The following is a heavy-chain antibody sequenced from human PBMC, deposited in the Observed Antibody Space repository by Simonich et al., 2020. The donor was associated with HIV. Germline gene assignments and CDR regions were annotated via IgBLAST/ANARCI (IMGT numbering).Heavy chain of an antibody. V-gene: IGHV4-34*01. CDR3: AAGNGLLRFLEWEGTYMDV. CDR2: IKNRENT. J-gene: IGHJ6*03. Sequence: QVQLEQWGAGLLKPSETLSLTCAVYGWSFSSYYWSWIHQPPGKGLEWIGEIKNRENTNNNSSLKSRVPISVDTSKNQFSLKLSSVTAADTAVYYCAAGNGLLRFLEWEGTYMDVWGKGTTVTVSS. CDR1: GWSFSSYY. D-gene: IGHD3-3*01.